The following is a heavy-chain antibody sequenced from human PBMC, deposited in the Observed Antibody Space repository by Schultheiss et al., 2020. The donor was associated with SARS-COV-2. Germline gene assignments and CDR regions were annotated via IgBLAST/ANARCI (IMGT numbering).Heavy chain of an antibody. CDR2: INHSGSN. J-gene: IGHJ6*03. V-gene: IGHV4-34*01. CDR3: ARGGLGGIAARRVYYYYYMDV. CDR1: GGSFSGYY. Sequence: SETLSLTCAVYGGSFSGYYWSWIRQPPGKGLEWIGEINHSGSNNYNPSLKSRVTISVDTSKNQFSLKLSSVTAADTAVYYCARGGLGGIAARRVYYYYYMDVWGKGTTVTVSS. D-gene: IGHD6-6*01.